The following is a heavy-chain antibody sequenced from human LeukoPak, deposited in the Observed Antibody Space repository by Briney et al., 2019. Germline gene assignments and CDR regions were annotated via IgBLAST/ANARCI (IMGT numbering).Heavy chain of an antibody. CDR1: GGSISSYY. CDR3: ARGREGSSTSSITRYYMDV. V-gene: IGHV4-59*01. J-gene: IGHJ6*03. Sequence: SETLSLTCTVSGGSISSYYWSWIRQPPGKGLEWIGYIYCSGSTNYNPSLKSRVTISVDTSKNQFSLKLSSVTAADTAVYYCARGREGSSTSSITRYYMDVWGKGTTVTVSS. D-gene: IGHD2-2*01. CDR2: IYCSGST.